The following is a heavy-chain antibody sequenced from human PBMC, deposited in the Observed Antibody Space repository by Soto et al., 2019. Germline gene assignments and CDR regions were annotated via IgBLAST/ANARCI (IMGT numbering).Heavy chain of an antibody. D-gene: IGHD4-17*01. V-gene: IGHV3-23*01. Sequence: PGGSLRLSCAASGFTFSSYAMSWVRQAPGKGLEWVSAISGSGGSTYYADSVKGRFTISRDNSKNTLYLQMNSLRAEDTAVYYCGKSTGAPRRWGPGYWGQGTLVTVSS. J-gene: IGHJ4*02. CDR2: ISGSGGST. CDR3: GKSTGAPRRWGPGY. CDR1: GFTFSSYA.